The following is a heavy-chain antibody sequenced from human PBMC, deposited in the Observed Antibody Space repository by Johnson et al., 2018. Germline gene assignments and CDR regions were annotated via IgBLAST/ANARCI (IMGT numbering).Heavy chain of an antibody. J-gene: IGHJ6*03. CDR2: IYYSGST. CDR1: GGSISSYY. CDR3: ARDGGLPARLSYYYYYMDV. V-gene: IGHV4-59*01. D-gene: IGHD2-2*01. Sequence: QVQLQESGPGLVKPSEPLSLTCTVSGGSISSYYWSWIRQPPGQGLECVGYIYYSGSTNYTPSLKTLVTIYVDTSKNQCFLKLTPVTAADPAVYSCARDGGLPARLSYYYYYMDVLGKGTTVTVSS.